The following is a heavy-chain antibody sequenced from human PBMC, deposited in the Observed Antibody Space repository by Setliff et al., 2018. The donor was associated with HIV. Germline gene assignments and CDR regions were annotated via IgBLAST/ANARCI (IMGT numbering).Heavy chain of an antibody. J-gene: IGHJ6*03. CDR3: ARGLVVVTDSDYDTNYYHYYYMDV. CDR2: IYYSGST. V-gene: IGHV4-31*03. CDR1: GGSISSGGYY. Sequence: SETLSLTCTVSGGSISSGGYYWSWIRQHPGKGLEWIGYIYYSGSTYYNPSLKSRVTISIDTSKNQLSLKLSSVTAADTAVYYCARGLVVVTDSDYDTNYYHYYYMDVWGKGTTVTVSS. D-gene: IGHD5-12*01.